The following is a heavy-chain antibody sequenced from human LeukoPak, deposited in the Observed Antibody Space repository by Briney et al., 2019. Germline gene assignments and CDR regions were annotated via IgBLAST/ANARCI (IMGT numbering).Heavy chain of an antibody. CDR3: ANSRGQFCSTTTCSVMDV. J-gene: IGHJ6*03. D-gene: IGHD2-2*01. CDR1: RVTFNTYD. V-gene: IGHV3-30*02. CDR2: IVYDVGNT. Sequence: GGSLRLSCAASRVTFNTYDMHWVRQAPGKGLEWVAFIVYDVGNTYYADSVKGRFTISRDNSKDTLYLQMNGLRAEDTAVYYCANSRGQFCSTTTCSVMDVWGKGTTVTVSS.